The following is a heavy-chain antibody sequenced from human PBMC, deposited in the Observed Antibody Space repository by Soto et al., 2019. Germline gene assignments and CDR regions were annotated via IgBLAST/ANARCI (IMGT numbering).Heavy chain of an antibody. Sequence: ASVKVSCKVSGYTFTSYSIHWVRQAPGQKLEWMGWSNAGNGNTKYSQEFQGRVTITRDTSASTAYMELSSLRSEDMAVYYCARGQYSGSPDVAFDIWGQGTMVTVSS. V-gene: IGHV1-3*02. CDR3: ARGQYSGSPDVAFDI. J-gene: IGHJ3*02. D-gene: IGHD1-26*01. CDR2: SNAGNGNT. CDR1: GYTFTSYS.